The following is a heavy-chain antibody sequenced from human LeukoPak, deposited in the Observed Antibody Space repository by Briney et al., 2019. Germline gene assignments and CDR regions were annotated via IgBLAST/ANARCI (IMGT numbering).Heavy chain of an antibody. Sequence: GGSLRLSCVASGFTFSDHAMIWVRQAPGKGLEWVSAISGSGDITYYADSVQGRFTIFRDNSENTLYVQMTNLRAEDTAIYYCAKADMDTACFDYWGQGTVVTVSS. CDR1: GFTFSDHA. D-gene: IGHD5-18*01. CDR2: ISGSGDIT. CDR3: AKADMDTACFDY. V-gene: IGHV3-23*01. J-gene: IGHJ4*02.